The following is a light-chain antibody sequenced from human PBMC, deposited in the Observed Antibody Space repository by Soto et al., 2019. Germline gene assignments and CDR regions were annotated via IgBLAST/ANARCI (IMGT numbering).Light chain of an antibody. CDR3: QQRTRWPMT. J-gene: IGKJ5*01. V-gene: IGKV3-11*01. CDR2: DGS. CDR1: QNLHSF. Sequence: EIVLTQSPATLSVSPGERVTLSCRASQNLHSFLNWYQQRPGQAPRPLIYDGSKRAAGVPDRISGDGSGTDYTLTISSLEPEDFAVYYCQQRTRWPMTFGQGIRLEIK.